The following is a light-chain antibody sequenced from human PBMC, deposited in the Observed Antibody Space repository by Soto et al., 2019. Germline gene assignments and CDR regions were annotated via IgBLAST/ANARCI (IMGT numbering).Light chain of an antibody. CDR3: SSYAGSNNFGV. Sequence: QSVLTQPPSASGSPGQSVTISCTGTSSDVGGYNYVSWYQQHPGEAPKLMIYEVSKRPSGVPDRFSGSKSGNTASLTVSGLQAEDEADYYCSSYAGSNNFGVFETGTKVTVL. V-gene: IGLV2-8*01. CDR1: SSDVGGYNY. CDR2: EVS. J-gene: IGLJ1*01.